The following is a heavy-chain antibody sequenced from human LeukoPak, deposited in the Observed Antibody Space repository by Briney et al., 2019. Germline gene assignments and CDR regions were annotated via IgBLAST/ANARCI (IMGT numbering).Heavy chain of an antibody. Sequence: PGGSLRLSCAASGFTFSSYSMNWVRQAPGKGLEWVSYISSSSSTINYTDSVKGRFTISRDDAKNSLYLQMNSLRAEDTAVYYCARPLGRGKDYWGQGTLVTVSS. J-gene: IGHJ4*02. V-gene: IGHV3-48*01. CDR3: ARPLGRGKDY. CDR2: ISSSSSTI. D-gene: IGHD4-23*01. CDR1: GFTFSSYS.